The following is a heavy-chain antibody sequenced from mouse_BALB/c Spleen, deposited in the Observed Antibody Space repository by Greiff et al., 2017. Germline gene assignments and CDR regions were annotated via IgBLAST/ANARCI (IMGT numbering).Heavy chain of an antibody. CDR3: ASNWDKEDWYFDV. D-gene: IGHD4-1*01. Sequence: VKLMESGPGLVQPSQSLSITCTVSGFSLTSYGVHWVRQSPGKGLEWLGVIWSGGSTDYNAAFISRLSISKDNSKSQVFFKMNSLQANDTAIYYCASNWDKEDWYFDVWGAGTTVTVFS. CDR2: IWSGGST. CDR1: GFSLTSYG. V-gene: IGHV2-2*02. J-gene: IGHJ1*01.